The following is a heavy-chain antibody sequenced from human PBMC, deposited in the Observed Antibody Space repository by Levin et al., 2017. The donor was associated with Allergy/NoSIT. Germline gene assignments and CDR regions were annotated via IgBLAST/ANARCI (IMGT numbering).Heavy chain of an antibody. Sequence: GGSLRLSCAASGFTFSNYAMHWVRQAPGKGLEWVAFISYDGSNKYYASSVKGRFTISRDNSKNTVYLQMNSLRAEDTAIYYCARDLRGYCSGGSCYSVSYWGQGTLVTVSS. V-gene: IGHV3-30-3*01. D-gene: IGHD2-15*01. CDR3: ARDLRGYCSGGSCYSVSY. CDR1: GFTFSNYA. J-gene: IGHJ4*02. CDR2: ISYDGSNK.